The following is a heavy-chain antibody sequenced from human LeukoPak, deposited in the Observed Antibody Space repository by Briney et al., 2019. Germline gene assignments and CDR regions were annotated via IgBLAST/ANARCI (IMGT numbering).Heavy chain of an antibody. CDR3: TTDLRWDYVWGSYRYTPFFDY. CDR1: GFTFSNAW. J-gene: IGHJ4*02. D-gene: IGHD3-16*02. V-gene: IGHV3-15*01. Sequence: GGSLRLSCAASGFTFSNAWMSWVRQAPGKGLEWVGRIKSKTDGGTTDYAAPVKGRFTISRGDSKNTLYLQMNSLKTEDTAVYYCTTDLRWDYVWGSYRYTPFFDYWGQGTLVTVSS. CDR2: IKSKTDGGTT.